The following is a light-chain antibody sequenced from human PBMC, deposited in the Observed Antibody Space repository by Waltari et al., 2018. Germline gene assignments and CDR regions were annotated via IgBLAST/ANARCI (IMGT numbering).Light chain of an antibody. CDR3: AAWDFSLNSGL. Sequence: QPVLTQPPSASGAPGQSVTISCSGSSSNIGSNYVYWYQQFPGTAPKLLVYYSNQRPSGVPDLFSGSKSDTSAALAISSLRSEDEADYYCAAWDFSLNSGLFGGGTRLTVL. CDR2: YSN. V-gene: IGLV1-47*02. J-gene: IGLJ2*01. CDR1: SSNIGSNY.